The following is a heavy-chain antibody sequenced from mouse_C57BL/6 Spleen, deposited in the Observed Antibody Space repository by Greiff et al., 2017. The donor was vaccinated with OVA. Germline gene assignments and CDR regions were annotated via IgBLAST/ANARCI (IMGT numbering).Heavy chain of an antibody. D-gene: IGHD1-1*01. CDR2: IRNKANNHAT. V-gene: IGHV6-6*01. CDR3: TRKDYGHYYAMDY. CDR1: GFTFSDAW. J-gene: IGHJ4*01. Sequence: EVQVVESGGGLVQPGGSMKLSCAASGFTFSDAWMDWVRQSPEKGLEWVAEIRNKANNHATYYAESVKGRFTISRDDSKSSVYLQMNSLRAEDTGIYYCTRKDYGHYYAMDYWGKGTSVTVSS.